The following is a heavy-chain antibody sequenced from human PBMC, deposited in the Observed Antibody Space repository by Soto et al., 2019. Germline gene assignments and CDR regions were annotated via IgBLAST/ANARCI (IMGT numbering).Heavy chain of an antibody. J-gene: IGHJ4*02. D-gene: IGHD2-2*01. CDR1: GFTFSTYA. CDR2: ISGTGAST. CDR3: ARDEGEVVPSRIAY. Sequence: PVGSLRLSCTASGFTFSTYAMSWVRQAPAKGLEWVSTISGTGASTYYADSVKGRFTISRDNSKNTLFVQMNSLRAEDTAVYYCARDEGEVVPSRIAYWGQGTLVTVSS. V-gene: IGHV3-23*01.